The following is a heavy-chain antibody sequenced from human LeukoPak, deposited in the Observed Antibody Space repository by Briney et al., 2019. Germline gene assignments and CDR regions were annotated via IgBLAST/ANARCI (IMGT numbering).Heavy chain of an antibody. Sequence: PEASVKVSCKASGGTFSSYAISWVRQAPGQGLEWMGWISAYNGNTNYAQKLQGRVTMTTDTSTSTAYMELRSLRSDDTAVYYCARVSLSPYYFDYWGQGTLVTASS. CDR1: GGTFSSYA. J-gene: IGHJ4*02. V-gene: IGHV1-18*01. CDR3: ARVSLSPYYFDY. CDR2: ISAYNGNT.